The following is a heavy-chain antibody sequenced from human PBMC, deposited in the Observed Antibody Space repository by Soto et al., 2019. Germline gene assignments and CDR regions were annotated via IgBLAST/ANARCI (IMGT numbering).Heavy chain of an antibody. J-gene: IGHJ5*02. CDR3: ARKLGVVAATVNWFDP. D-gene: IGHD2-15*01. V-gene: IGHV4-34*01. Sequence: SETLSLTCAVYGGSFSGYYWSWIRQPPGKGLEWIGEINHSGSTNYNPSLKSRVTISVDTSKNQFSLKLSSVTAADTAVYYCARKLGVVAATVNWFDPWGQGTLVTVSS. CDR2: INHSGST. CDR1: GGSFSGYY.